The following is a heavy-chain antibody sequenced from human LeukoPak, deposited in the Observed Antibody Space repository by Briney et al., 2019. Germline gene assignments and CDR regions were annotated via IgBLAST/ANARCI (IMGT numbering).Heavy chain of an antibody. J-gene: IGHJ4*02. D-gene: IGHD5-12*01. CDR2: ITTGSAV. V-gene: IGHV3-11*01. CDR1: GFTFSDYY. CDR3: AGGYNGYDWSDY. Sequence: GGSLRLSCAASGFTFSDYYMNWIRQAPGKGLEWVSKITTGSAVYYEDSVKGRFTVSRDTAKNTLYLHLNSLKSEDTALYFCAGGYNGYDWSDYWGQGALVTVSS.